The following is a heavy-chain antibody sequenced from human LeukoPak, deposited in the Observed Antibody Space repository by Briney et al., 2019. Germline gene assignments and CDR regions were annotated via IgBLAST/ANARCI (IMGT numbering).Heavy chain of an antibody. CDR2: IRYNGSNK. Sequence: GGSLTLSCAVSGFTFSIYRVHWLRQAPGKGLEGVAFIRYNGSNKYYADSVKGRFTISRDNSKNTLYLQMNRLRAQDTAVYSCEKGGREYSGYDLDYWGQGTLVTVSS. D-gene: IGHD5-12*01. V-gene: IGHV3-30*02. CDR3: EKGGREYSGYDLDY. CDR1: GFTFSIYR. J-gene: IGHJ4*02.